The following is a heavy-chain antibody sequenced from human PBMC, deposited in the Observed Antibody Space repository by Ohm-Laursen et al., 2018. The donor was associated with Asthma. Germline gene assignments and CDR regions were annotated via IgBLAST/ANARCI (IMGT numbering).Heavy chain of an antibody. CDR1: GFTFRSYA. CDR2: GGSYYDGGLK. Sequence: SLRLSCSASGFTFRSYAMHWVRQAPGKGLEWVAVGGSYYDGGLKYYADSVKGRFTISRDNSKNTLYLQMNSLRAEDTAVYYCARDCLRLLPEDYWGQGTLVTVSS. V-gene: IGHV3-30-3*01. D-gene: IGHD2-21*01. J-gene: IGHJ4*02. CDR3: ARDCLRLLPEDY.